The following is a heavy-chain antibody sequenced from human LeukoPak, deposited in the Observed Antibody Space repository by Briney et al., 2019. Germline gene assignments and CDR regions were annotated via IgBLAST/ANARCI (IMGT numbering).Heavy chain of an antibody. D-gene: IGHD3-22*01. Sequence: SETLSLTCTVSGDSVSGISLYWSWIRQPPGKGLQYIGYIQYSGSTNYNPSLKSRVTISVDTSKNQFSLKLSSVTAADTAVYYCARYYDRSGYWSTPHFDYWGQGTLVTVSS. J-gene: IGHJ4*02. CDR1: GDSVSGISLY. V-gene: IGHV4-61*01. CDR3: ARYYDRSGYWSTPHFDY. CDR2: IQYSGST.